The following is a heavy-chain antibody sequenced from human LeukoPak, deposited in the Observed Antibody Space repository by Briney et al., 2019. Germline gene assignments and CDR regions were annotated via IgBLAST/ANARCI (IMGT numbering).Heavy chain of an antibody. CDR1: GFTVSINY. Sequence: GGSLRLCCAASGFTVSINYMTWVRQAPGKGLEWVSVIYSGGSTKNADSVKGRFTISRDNSKNILYLQISSLRAEDTAVYYCARIAAAGPVDYWGQGTLVTVSS. J-gene: IGHJ4*02. CDR3: ARIAAAGPVDY. V-gene: IGHV3-66*01. D-gene: IGHD6-13*01. CDR2: IYSGGST.